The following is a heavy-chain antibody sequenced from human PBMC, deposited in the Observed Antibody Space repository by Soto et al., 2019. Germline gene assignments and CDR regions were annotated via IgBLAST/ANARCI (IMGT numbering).Heavy chain of an antibody. J-gene: IGHJ4*02. Sequence: ASVKVSCKASGYTFTSYGISWVRQAPGQGLEWMGWISAYNGNTNYAQKLQGRVTMTTDTSTSTAYMELRSLRSDDTAVYYCAREGRANYDILTGYRDFDYWGQGTLVTVSS. CDR2: ISAYNGNT. CDR1: GYTFTSYG. D-gene: IGHD3-9*01. V-gene: IGHV1-18*01. CDR3: AREGRANYDILTGYRDFDY.